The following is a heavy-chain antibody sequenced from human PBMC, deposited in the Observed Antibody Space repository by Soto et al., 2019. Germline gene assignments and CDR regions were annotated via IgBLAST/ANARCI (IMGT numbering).Heavy chain of an antibody. CDR2: ISGSGGVT. CDR1: GFTFKNYD. D-gene: IGHD3-10*01. Sequence: EVQLLESGGCLVQPGGSLRLSCVASGFTFKNYDMRWVRQAPGKGLEWVSGISGSGGVTYYADSVKGRFTISRDNSKNTLYLQMNSLRANDTAVYYCAKDRQFRSYYESAGHYNNWGQGTLVTVSS. CDR3: AKDRQFRSYYESAGHYNN. J-gene: IGHJ4*02. V-gene: IGHV3-23*01.